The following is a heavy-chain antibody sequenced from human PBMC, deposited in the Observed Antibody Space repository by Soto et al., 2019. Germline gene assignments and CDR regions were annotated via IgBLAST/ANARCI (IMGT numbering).Heavy chain of an antibody. CDR3: ARDKRDPSAVGFPGYYYGMDV. CDR1: GFTFSSYS. Sequence: PGGSLRLSCAASGFTFSSYSMNWVRQAPGKGLEWVSSISSSSSYIYYADSVKGRFTISRDNAKNSLYLQMNSLRAEDTAVYYCARDKRDPSAVGFPGYYYGMDVWGQGTTVTVSS. D-gene: IGHD6-13*01. V-gene: IGHV3-21*01. J-gene: IGHJ6*02. CDR2: ISSSSSYI.